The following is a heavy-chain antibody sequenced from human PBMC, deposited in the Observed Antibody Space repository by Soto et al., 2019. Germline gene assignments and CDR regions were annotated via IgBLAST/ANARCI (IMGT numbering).Heavy chain of an antibody. D-gene: IGHD6-19*01. Sequence: PGGSLRLSCAASGFTFSSYWMHWVRQAPGKGLVWVSRINSDGSSTSYADSVKGRFTISRDNAKNTLYLQMNSLRAEDTAVYYCARGLVSSGWRDYYYYGMDVWGQGTTVTVSS. V-gene: IGHV3-74*01. J-gene: IGHJ6*02. CDR1: GFTFSSYW. CDR2: INSDGSST. CDR3: ARGLVSSGWRDYYYYGMDV.